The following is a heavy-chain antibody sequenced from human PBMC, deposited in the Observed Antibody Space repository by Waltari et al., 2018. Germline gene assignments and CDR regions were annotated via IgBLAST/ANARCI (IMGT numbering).Heavy chain of an antibody. Sequence: QVQLVQSGAEVKKPGASVKVSCKASGYTFTSYDINWVRQATGQGLEWMGWMNPNSGNTGYAQKYQGRVTMTRNTSLSTAYMELSSLRSEDTAVYYCARGGPPPSMGSSWYSLDYWGQGTLVTVSS. CDR1: GYTFTSYD. J-gene: IGHJ4*02. CDR2: MNPNSGNT. D-gene: IGHD6-13*01. CDR3: ARGGPPPSMGSSWYSLDY. V-gene: IGHV1-8*01.